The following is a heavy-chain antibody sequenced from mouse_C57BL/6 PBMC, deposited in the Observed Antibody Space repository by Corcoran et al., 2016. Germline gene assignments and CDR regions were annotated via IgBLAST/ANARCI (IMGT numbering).Heavy chain of an antibody. D-gene: IGHD2-4*01. Sequence: EVQLQQSGPELVKPGASVKISCKASGYTFTDYYMNWVKQSHGKSLEWIGDINPNNGGTSYNQKFKGKATLTVDKSSSTAYMELRSLTSEDSAVYYCARPIKTDDSHWYFDVWGTGTTVTVSS. CDR1: GYTFTDYY. J-gene: IGHJ1*03. CDR3: ARPIKTDDSHWYFDV. CDR2: INPNNGGT. V-gene: IGHV1-26*01.